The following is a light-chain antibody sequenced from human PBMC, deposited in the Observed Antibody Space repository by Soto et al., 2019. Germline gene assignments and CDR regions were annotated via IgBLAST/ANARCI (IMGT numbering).Light chain of an antibody. CDR3: QQSYSIPPLT. CDR1: QSISSY. CDR2: AAS. Sequence: DIQMTQSPSSLPASVGDRVTITCRASQSISSYLNWYQQKPGKTPKLLIFAASSLQSGVPSRFSGSGSGTDFTLTISSLQPEDFATYYCQQSYSIPPLTFGGGTKVEVK. V-gene: IGKV1-39*01. J-gene: IGKJ4*01.